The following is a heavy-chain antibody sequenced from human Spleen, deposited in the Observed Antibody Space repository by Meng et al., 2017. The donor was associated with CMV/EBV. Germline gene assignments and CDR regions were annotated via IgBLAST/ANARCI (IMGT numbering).Heavy chain of an antibody. CDR2: IRNKGYGGTT. D-gene: IGHD3-3*01. V-gene: IGHV3-49*04. CDR3: SRLFPYYDFWSGYYKKYHGIDV. CDR1: GFTFGDHV. Sequence: GESLKISCEGSGFTFGDHVINWVRQAPGEGLEWVGFIRNKGYGGTTEYAASVKGRFTISRDDSKSIAYLQMDSLTTEDTAIYYCSRLFPYYDFWSGYYKKYHGIDVWGQGTTVTVSS. J-gene: IGHJ6*02.